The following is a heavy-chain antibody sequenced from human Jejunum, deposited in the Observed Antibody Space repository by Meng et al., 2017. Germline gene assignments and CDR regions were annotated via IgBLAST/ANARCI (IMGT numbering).Heavy chain of an antibody. CDR3: ARYSRYVGWLDP. CDR1: GDSTTSNNYL. J-gene: IGHJ5*02. V-gene: IGHV4-39*07. D-gene: IGHD6-13*01. CDR2: IDYSGTT. Sequence: HLPLQESSPGLVAPSETLSLTCTVSGDSTTSNNYLWGWIRQPPGKGLEWIGTIDYSGTTYYNPSLKSRVTITLGTSKNQISLKATSVTAAETAVYYCARYSRYVGWLDPWGQGTLVTVSS.